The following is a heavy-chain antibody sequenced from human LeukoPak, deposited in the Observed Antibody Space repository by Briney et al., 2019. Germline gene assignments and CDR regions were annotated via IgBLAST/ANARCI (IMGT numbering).Heavy chain of an antibody. CDR3: ARGVRIAVAGYIDY. J-gene: IGHJ4*02. V-gene: IGHV3-23*01. Sequence: DPGGSLRLSCVASGFTLRSYVMNWVRQTPGKGLEWVSSISGSGDSTFYADSVKGRFSISRDNSKNTLYLQMNSLRAEDTAVYYCARGVRIAVAGYIDYWGQGTLVTVSS. CDR1: GFTLRSYV. D-gene: IGHD6-19*01. CDR2: ISGSGDST.